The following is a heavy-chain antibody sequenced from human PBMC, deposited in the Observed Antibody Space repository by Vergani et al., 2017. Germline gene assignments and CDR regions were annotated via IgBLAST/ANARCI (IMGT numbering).Heavy chain of an antibody. J-gene: IGHJ4*02. CDR3: ARVYYDSSGYDY. CDR2: ISSSGSTI. CDR1: GFTFSSYE. Sequence: TASGFTFSSYEMNWVRQAPGKGLEWVSYISSSGSTIYYADSVKGRFTISRDNAKNTLYLQMNSLRAEDTAVYYCARVYYDSSGYDYWGQGTLVTVSS. D-gene: IGHD3-22*01. V-gene: IGHV3-48*03.